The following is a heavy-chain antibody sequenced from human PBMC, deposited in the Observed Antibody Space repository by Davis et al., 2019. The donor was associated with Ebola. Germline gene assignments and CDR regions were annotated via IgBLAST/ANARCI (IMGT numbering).Heavy chain of an antibody. CDR1: GYTFTSYA. D-gene: IGHD6-6*01. V-gene: IGHV1-3*01. CDR3: ARERVYSSSSYWFDP. CDR2: INAGNGNT. J-gene: IGHJ5*02. Sequence: AASVKVSCKASGYTFTSYAMHWVRQAPGQRLEWMGWINAGNGNTKYSQKFQGRVTITRDTSASTAYMELSSLRSEDTAVYYCARERVYSSSSYWFDPWGQGTLVTVSS.